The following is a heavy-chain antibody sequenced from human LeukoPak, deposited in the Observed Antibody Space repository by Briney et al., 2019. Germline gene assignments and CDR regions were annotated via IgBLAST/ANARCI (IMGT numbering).Heavy chain of an antibody. CDR1: GGSISSSSYY. CDR2: IYHRGST. J-gene: IGHJ3*02. CDR3: ARIKGIYYYGSGSYNAFDI. V-gene: IGHV4-39*07. D-gene: IGHD3-10*01. Sequence: SETLSLTCTVSGGSISSSSYYWGWIRQPPGKGLEWIGSIYHRGSTYYNPSLKSRVTISVDTSKNQFSLKLSSVTAADTAVYYCARIKGIYYYGSGSYNAFDIWGQGTMVTVSS.